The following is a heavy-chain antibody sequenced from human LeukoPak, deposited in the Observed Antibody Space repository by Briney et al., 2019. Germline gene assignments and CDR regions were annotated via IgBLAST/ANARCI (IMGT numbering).Heavy chain of an antibody. CDR1: GGSISSGDYY. CDR2: THYSGIT. Sequence: SQTLSLTCTVSGGSISSGDYYWSWIRQPPGKGLEWIGHTHYSGITSYSPSLKSRLTISVDTSKNQFPLKLSSVTAADTAVYHCARARAYSSSWYYFDYWGQGTLVTVSS. J-gene: IGHJ4*02. D-gene: IGHD6-13*01. CDR3: ARARAYSSSWYYFDY. V-gene: IGHV4-30-4*08.